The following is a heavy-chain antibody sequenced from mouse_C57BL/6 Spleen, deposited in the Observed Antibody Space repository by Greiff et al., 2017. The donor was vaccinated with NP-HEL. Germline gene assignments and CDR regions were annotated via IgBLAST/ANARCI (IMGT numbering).Heavy chain of an antibody. V-gene: IGHV2-4*01. Sequence: VKLVESGPGLVQPSQSLSLPCTVSGFSLTSYGVHWVRPPPGKGLEWLGVIWSGGSTDYNAAFISRLSISKDNSKSQVFFKMNSLQADDTAIYYCAKGRGAMDYWGQGTSVTVSS. CDR2: IWSGGST. CDR1: GFSLTSYG. J-gene: IGHJ4*01. CDR3: AKGRGAMDY.